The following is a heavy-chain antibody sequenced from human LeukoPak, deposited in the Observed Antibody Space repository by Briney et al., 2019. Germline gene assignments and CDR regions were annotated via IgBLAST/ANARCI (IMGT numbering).Heavy chain of an antibody. J-gene: IGHJ4*02. Sequence: SETLSLTCAVSGGSIGSSNWWSWVRQPPGKGLEWIGEIYHSGSTNYNPSLKSRVTISVDKSKNQFSLKLSSVTAADTAVYYCARDIAVAGRGDYWSQGTLVTVSS. CDR3: ARDIAVAGRGDY. D-gene: IGHD6-19*01. CDR2: IYHSGST. V-gene: IGHV4-4*02. CDR1: GGSIGSSNW.